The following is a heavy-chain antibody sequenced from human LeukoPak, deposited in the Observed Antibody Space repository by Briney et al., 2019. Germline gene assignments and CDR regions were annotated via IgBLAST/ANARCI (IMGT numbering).Heavy chain of an antibody. CDR3: ASGGGWVFFN. J-gene: IGHJ4*02. V-gene: IGHV3-7*01. Sequence: GGSLRLSCAASGFPFTSHWLSWFRQSPGRGLEWVAHINSDGSEKNYVDSVKGRFTISRDKARNSQFLQMNSLRAEDTAVYYCASGGGWVFFNWGQGTLVTVSS. CDR2: INSDGSEK. D-gene: IGHD6-19*01. CDR1: GFPFTSHW.